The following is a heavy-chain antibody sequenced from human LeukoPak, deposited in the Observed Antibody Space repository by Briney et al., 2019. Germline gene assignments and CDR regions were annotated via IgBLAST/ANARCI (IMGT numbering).Heavy chain of an antibody. CDR1: GFTVSWYG. CDR2: MSHDGSNK. CDR3: AKESGVYCSGGSCYLDH. J-gene: IGHJ4*02. D-gene: IGHD2-15*01. Sequence: GGSLRLSCAASGFTVSWYGMHWVRQAPGKGLEWVAVMSHDGSNKYYADSLKGRFTISRDNSKNTLYLQMNSLRAEDTAVYYCAKESGVYCSGGSCYLDHWGQGTLVTVSS. V-gene: IGHV3-30*18.